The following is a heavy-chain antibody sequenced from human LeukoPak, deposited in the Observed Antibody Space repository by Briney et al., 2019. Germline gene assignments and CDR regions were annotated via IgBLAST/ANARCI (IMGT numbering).Heavy chain of an antibody. CDR1: GGSISSSTYH. CDR2: MSYSGST. D-gene: IGHD5-24*01. J-gene: IGHJ4*02. V-gene: IGHV4-39*01. CDR3: ARQHATVWLPDN. Sequence: KPSETLSLTCTVSGGSISSSTYHWGWIRQPPGKGLEWIGSMSYSGSTYHNPSLKSRVTISADTSKNQFSLKVSSVAAADTAVYYCARQHATVWLPDNWGQGTLVTVSS.